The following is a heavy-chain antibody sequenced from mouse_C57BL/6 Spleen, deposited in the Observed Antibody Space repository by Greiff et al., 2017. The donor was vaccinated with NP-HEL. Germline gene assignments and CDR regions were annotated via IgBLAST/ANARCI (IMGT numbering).Heavy chain of an antibody. D-gene: IGHD1-1*01. CDR2: IHPNSGST. V-gene: IGHV1-64*01. CDR3: ARGEGTVVAPSWCAY. Sequence: QVQLQQPGAELVKPGASVKLSCKASGYTFTSYWMHWVKQRPGQGLEWIGMIHPNSGSTNYNEKFKSKATLTVDKSSRKTYMQLSSLTSEDSAVYYGARGEGTVVAPSWCAYWGQGTLVTVSA. CDR1: GYTFTSYW. J-gene: IGHJ3*01.